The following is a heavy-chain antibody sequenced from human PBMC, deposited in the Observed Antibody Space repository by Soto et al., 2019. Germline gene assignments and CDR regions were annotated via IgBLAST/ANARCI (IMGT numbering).Heavy chain of an antibody. V-gene: IGHV4-59*01. CDR3: AREDNWNEAWFDP. J-gene: IGHJ5*02. D-gene: IGHD1-20*01. CDR1: GGSMSTYY. Sequence: SETLSLTCTVSGGSMSTYYWNRIRQSPGKGLEWIGYVYYRGSTNYNPSLKSRVTISIDMSKNQFFLKLRSVTAADTAVYYCAREDNWNEAWFDPWGQGSLVTVSS. CDR2: VYYRGST.